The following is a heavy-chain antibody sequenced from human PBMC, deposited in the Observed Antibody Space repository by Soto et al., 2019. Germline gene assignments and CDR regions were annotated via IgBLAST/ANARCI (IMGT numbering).Heavy chain of an antibody. V-gene: IGHV4-59*01. CDR2: IYYSGST. D-gene: IGHD2-21*02. CDR1: GGSISSYY. CDR3: ARGVVVTATYAFDI. J-gene: IGHJ3*02. Sequence: SETLSLTCTVSGGSISSYYWSWIRQPPGKGLEWIGYIYYSGSTNYNPSLKSRVTISVDPSKNQFSLKLSSVTAADTAVYYCARGVVVTATYAFDIWGQGTMVTVSS.